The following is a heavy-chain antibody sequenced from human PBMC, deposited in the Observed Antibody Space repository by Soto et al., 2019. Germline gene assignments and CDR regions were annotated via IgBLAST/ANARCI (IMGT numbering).Heavy chain of an antibody. D-gene: IGHD6-6*01. CDR2: IDPSDSYT. CDR1: GYSFTSYW. Sequence: GESLKISCKGSGYSFTSYWISWVRQVPGKGLEWMGRIDPSDSYTNYSPSFQGHVTISADKSISTAYLQWSSLKASDTAMYYCARHIAARPGRGWFDPWGQGTLVTVSS. CDR3: ARHIAARPGRGWFDP. J-gene: IGHJ5*02. V-gene: IGHV5-10-1*01.